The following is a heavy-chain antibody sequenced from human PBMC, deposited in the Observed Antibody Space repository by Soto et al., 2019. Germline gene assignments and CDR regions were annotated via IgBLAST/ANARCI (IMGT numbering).Heavy chain of an antibody. CDR3: ARQGIPYNSGSGDYFYYYYNYMDV. CDR1: GYTFTNYA. J-gene: IGHJ6*03. V-gene: IGHV1-3*01. CDR2: LNAGNGDT. D-gene: IGHD3-10*01. Sequence: QAPLEQSGAEVKKPGASVKISCKASGYTFTNYAVHWLRQAPGQGLEWMGWLNAGNGDTKYSPTFQGRVTITRDTSASTAYRELSSLRSEDTAVYYCARQGIPYNSGSGDYFYYYYNYMDVWGKGTTVTVSS.